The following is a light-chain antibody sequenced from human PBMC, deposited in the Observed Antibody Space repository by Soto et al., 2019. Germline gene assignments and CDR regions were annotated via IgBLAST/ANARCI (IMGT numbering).Light chain of an antibody. CDR2: RNN. CDR1: SSNIGSNY. CDR3: AAWDDSLSAYVV. V-gene: IGLV1-47*01. Sequence: QAVVTQPPSASGTPGQRVTISCSGSSSNIGSNYVYWYQQFPGTAPKLLIYRNNQRPSGVPDRLSGSKSGTSASLAISGLRSEDEADYYCAAWDDSLSAYVVFGGGTQLTVL. J-gene: IGLJ2*01.